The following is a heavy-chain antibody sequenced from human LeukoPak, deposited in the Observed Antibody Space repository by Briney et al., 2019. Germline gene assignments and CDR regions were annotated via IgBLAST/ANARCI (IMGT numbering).Heavy chain of an antibody. CDR1: GFTFSSYG. D-gene: IGHD2/OR15-2a*01. CDR3: ANQDSTEYSYYFDF. J-gene: IGHJ4*02. CDR2: IRYDGSNK. V-gene: IGHV3-30*02. Sequence: AGSLRLSCVASGFTFSSYGMHWVRQAPGKGLEWVSFIRYDGSNKYYADSVKGRLTISRDNYKNTLYLQMNSLRAEDTAVYYCANQDSTEYSYYFDFWGQGTLVTVSS.